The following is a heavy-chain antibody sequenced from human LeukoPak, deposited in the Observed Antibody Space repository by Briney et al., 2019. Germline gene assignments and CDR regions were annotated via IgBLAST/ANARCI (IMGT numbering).Heavy chain of an antibody. Sequence: GESLKISCKGSGYSFTSYWIGWVRQMPGKGLEWMGIIYPGDSDTRYSPSFQGQVTISADKSISTAYLQWSSLKASDTAMYYCAGHYYDSSGYLSDAFDIWGQGTMVTVSS. CDR1: GYSFTSYW. D-gene: IGHD3-22*01. V-gene: IGHV5-51*01. CDR2: IYPGDSDT. J-gene: IGHJ3*02. CDR3: AGHYYDSSGYLSDAFDI.